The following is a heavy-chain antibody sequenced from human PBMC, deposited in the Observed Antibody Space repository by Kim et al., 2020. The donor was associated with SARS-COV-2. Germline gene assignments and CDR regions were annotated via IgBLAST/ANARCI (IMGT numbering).Heavy chain of an antibody. J-gene: IGHJ1*01. V-gene: IGHV3-9*02. Sequence: GGSLRLSCAASGFTSDDYAMHWVRQAPGKGLEWVSGISWNSGSIGYADSVKGRFTISRDKAKNSLYLQMNSLRAEDTALYYCAKVSPSDYDILTGYYGGYFQHWGQGTLVTVSS. CDR3: AKVSPSDYDILTGYYGGYFQH. D-gene: IGHD3-9*01. CDR2: ISWNSGSI. CDR1: GFTSDDYA.